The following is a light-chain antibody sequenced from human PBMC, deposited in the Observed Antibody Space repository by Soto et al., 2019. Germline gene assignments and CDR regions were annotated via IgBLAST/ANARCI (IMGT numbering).Light chain of an antibody. CDR3: QQYESYRT. CDR2: DAS. Sequence: DIQMTQSPSTLSAYVGDRVTITCRASQSIGRWLAWYQQKPGKAPKLLIYDASSLESGVTSRFRGSGSGTEFTLTITSLQPDDFATYYCQQYESYRTFGPGTKVEIK. J-gene: IGKJ1*01. CDR1: QSIGRW. V-gene: IGKV1-5*03.